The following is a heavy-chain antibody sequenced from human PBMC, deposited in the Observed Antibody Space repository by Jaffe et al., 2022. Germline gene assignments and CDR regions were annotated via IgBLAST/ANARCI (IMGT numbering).Heavy chain of an antibody. D-gene: IGHD3-22*01. CDR3: ARLPAYDSSGYYYKIDY. V-gene: IGHV4-38-2*01. CDR2: IYHSGST. J-gene: IGHJ4*02. CDR1: GYSISSGYY. Sequence: QVQLQESGPGLVKPSETLSLTCAVSGYSISSGYYWGWIRQPPGKGLEWIGSIYHSGSTYYNPSLKSRVTISVDTSKNQFSLKLSSVTAADTAVYYCARLPAYDSSGYYYKIDYWGQGTLVTVSS.